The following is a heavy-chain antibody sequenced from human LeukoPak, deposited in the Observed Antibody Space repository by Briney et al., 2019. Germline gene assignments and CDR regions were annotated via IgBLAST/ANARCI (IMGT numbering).Heavy chain of an antibody. Sequence: KPSETLSLTCAVYGGSFSGYYWSWIRQPPGKGLEWIGEINHSGSTNYNPSLKSRVTISVDTSKNQFSLKLSSVTAADTAVYYCAREAGYSYGEEYFDYWGQGTLVTVSS. J-gene: IGHJ4*02. CDR2: INHSGST. CDR1: GGSFSGYY. D-gene: IGHD5-18*01. CDR3: AREAGYSYGEEYFDY. V-gene: IGHV4-34*01.